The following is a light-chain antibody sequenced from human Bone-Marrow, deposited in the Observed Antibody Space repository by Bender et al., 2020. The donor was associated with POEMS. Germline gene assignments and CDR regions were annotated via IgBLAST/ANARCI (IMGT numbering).Light chain of an antibody. CDR1: ALPKRY. J-gene: IGLJ3*02. V-gene: IGLV3-25*03. CDR2: KDT. CDR3: QSVDSSSTYHAL. Sequence: SYELTQPPSVSVSPGQTARITCSGDALPKRYAYWYQQKSGQAPVMVIYKDTQRPSGIPERFSGSSSGTKVTLTISGVQAEDEADYYCQSVDSSSTYHALFGGGTKLTVL.